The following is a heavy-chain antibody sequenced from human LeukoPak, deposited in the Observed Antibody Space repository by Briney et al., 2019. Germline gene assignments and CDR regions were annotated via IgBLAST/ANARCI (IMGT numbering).Heavy chain of an antibody. D-gene: IGHD2-21*01. V-gene: IGHV3-48*01. J-gene: IGHJ4*02. CDR2: ISSSSSTI. CDR1: GFTFSSYS. Sequence: PGGSLRLSCAASGFTFSSYSMNWVRQAPGKGLEWVSYISSSSSTIYYADSVKGRFTISRDNAKNSLYLQMNSLRAEDTAVYYCASFSCGGDCYSALSGYWGQGTLVTVSS. CDR3: ASFSCGGDCYSALSGY.